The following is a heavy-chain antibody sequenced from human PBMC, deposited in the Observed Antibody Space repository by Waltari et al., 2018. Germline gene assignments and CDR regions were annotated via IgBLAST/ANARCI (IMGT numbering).Heavy chain of an antibody. V-gene: IGHV3-7*01. Sequence: EVQLVESGGGLVQPGGSPRLSCTASGFNFKYSWMSWVRQAPGKGGEWGANIKHDGRGKYYVDSVKGRFTISRDNAKNSLYLQMNSLRAEDTAVYYCVKERAAAYYFDSWGQGTLVTVSS. D-gene: IGHD6-25*01. CDR3: VKERAAAYYFDS. J-gene: IGHJ4*02. CDR1: GFNFKYSW. CDR2: IKHDGRGK.